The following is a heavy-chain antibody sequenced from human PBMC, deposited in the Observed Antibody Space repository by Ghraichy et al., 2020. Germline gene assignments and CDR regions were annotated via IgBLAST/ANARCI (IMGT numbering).Heavy chain of an antibody. J-gene: IGHJ4*02. CDR3: ARADDWTYYFDY. D-gene: IGHD3-3*01. CDR1: GFTVSSNY. Sequence: GGSLRLSCAASGFTVSSNYMSWVRQAPGKGLEWVSVIYSGGSTYYADSVKGRFTISRDNSKNTLYLQMNSLRAEDTAVYYCARADDWTYYFDYWGQGTLVTVYS. CDR2: IYSGGST. V-gene: IGHV3-53*01.